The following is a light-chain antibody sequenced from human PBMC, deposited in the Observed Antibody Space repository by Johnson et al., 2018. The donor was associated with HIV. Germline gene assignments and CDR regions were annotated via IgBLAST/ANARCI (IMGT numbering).Light chain of an antibody. J-gene: IGLJ1*01. CDR1: SSNIGNNY. V-gene: IGLV1-51*02. Sequence: QSVLTQPPSVSAATGQKVTISCSGSSSNIGNNYVSWYQQLPGTAPKLLIYENNKRPSGIPDRFSGSKSGTSATLGITGLQTGDAADYYCGTWDSSLSAGRYVFGTGTKVTVL. CDR3: GTWDSSLSAGRYV. CDR2: ENN.